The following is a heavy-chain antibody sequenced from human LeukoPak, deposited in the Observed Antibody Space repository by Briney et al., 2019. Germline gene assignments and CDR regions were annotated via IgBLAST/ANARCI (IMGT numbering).Heavy chain of an antibody. CDR2: IRYDGNIK. CDR3: VKDNPLDY. CDR1: GFTFSNYG. J-gene: IGHJ4*02. V-gene: IGHV3-30*02. Sequence: GGSLRLSCGASGFTFSNYGMLWVRQSPGKGLEWVAFIRYDGNIKLYADSMKGRFTISRDNSKNTLYLHINSLRAEDTALYYCVKDNPLDYWGQGTLVIVSS.